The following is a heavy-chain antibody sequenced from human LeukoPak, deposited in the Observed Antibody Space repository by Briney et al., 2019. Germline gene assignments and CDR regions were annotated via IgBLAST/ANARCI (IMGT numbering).Heavy chain of an antibody. CDR1: GYSFTSYW. CDR2: IYPGDSDT. D-gene: IGHD3-10*01. Sequence: GESLKISCKGSGYSFTSYWIGWVRQMPGKGLEWMGIIYPGDSDTRYSPSFQGQVTISADKSISTAYLQWSSLKASDTAMYYCARTYGSGSYTSDWFDPWGQGTLVTVPS. V-gene: IGHV5-51*01. J-gene: IGHJ5*02. CDR3: ARTYGSGSYTSDWFDP.